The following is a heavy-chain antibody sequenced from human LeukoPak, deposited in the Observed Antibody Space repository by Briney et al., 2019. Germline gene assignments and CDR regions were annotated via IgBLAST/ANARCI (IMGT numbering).Heavy chain of an antibody. CDR1: GFTFSSYS. J-gene: IGHJ6*03. V-gene: IGHV3-30*18. CDR2: ISYDGSNK. D-gene: IGHD5-12*01. CDR3: AKCAVANYYYYYMDV. Sequence: GGSLRLSCTASGFTFSSYSMNWVRQAPGKGLEWVAVISYDGSNKYYADSVKGRFTISRDNSKNTLYLQMNSLRAEDTAVYYCAKCAVANYYYYYMDVWGKGTTVTVSS.